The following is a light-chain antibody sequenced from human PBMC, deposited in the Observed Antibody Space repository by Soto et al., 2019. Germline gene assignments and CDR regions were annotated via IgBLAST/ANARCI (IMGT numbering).Light chain of an antibody. V-gene: IGKV3-20*01. CDR2: GAS. Sequence: EIVLTQSPGTLSLSPGERATLSCRASQSVSSSYLAWYQQKPGQAPRLLIYGASSRATGIPDRFSGSGSGIDFTLTISIVEPEGCGVDCFLQYGSSPPITLAQWTRVEIK. CDR3: LQYGSSPPIT. CDR1: QSVSSSY. J-gene: IGKJ5*01.